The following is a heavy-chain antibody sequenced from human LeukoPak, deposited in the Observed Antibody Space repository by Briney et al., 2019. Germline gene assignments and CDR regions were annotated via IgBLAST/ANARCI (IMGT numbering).Heavy chain of an antibody. V-gene: IGHV4-59*12. J-gene: IGHJ4*02. CDR2: ISYSGII. CDR3: AYSSGYSYFDY. CDR1: GGSISPYY. Sequence: SETLSLTCTVSGGSISPYYWSWIRQPPGKGLDWIGYISYSGIITHNPSLKSRVTISLDPPRNSFSLKLSSVTAADTAVYYCAYSSGYSYFDYWGQGTLVTVSS. D-gene: IGHD3-22*01.